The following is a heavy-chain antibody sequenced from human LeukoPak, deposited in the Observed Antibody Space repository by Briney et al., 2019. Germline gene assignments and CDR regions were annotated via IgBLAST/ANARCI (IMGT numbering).Heavy chain of an antibody. V-gene: IGHV4-34*01. Sequence: KSSETLSLTCAVYGGSFSRYYWRWTRHPPGKGLEWMGEINQSGSTNYNPSLKSRVTITVDTSKNQFSLKLSSVTAADTAVYYCARGSEDGYNYRIDYWGQGTLVTVSS. D-gene: IGHD5-24*01. CDR2: INQSGST. J-gene: IGHJ4*02. CDR1: GGSFSRYY. CDR3: ARGSEDGYNYRIDY.